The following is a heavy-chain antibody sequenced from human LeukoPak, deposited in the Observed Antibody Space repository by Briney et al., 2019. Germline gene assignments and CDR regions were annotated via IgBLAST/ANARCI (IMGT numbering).Heavy chain of an antibody. D-gene: IGHD2-15*01. CDR1: GGSFSGYY. Sequence: SETLSLTCAVYGGSFSGYYWSWIRQPPGKGLEWIGEINHSGSTNYNPSLKSRVTISVDTSKNQFSLKLSSVTAADTAVYYCARDPGPYCSGGSCYSHLGWFDPWGQGTLVTVSS. CDR2: INHSGST. J-gene: IGHJ5*02. V-gene: IGHV4-34*01. CDR3: ARDPGPYCSGGSCYSHLGWFDP.